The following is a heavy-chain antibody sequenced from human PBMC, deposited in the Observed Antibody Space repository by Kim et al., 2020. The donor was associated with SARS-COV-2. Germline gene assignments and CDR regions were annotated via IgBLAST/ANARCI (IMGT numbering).Heavy chain of an antibody. V-gene: IGHV4-39*02. CDR3: SPTQDAIVTVAAD. CDR2: IYYSGNT. D-gene: IGHD2-15*01. J-gene: IGHJ1*01. Sequence: SETLSLTCTVSGGSITTTGYYWGWIRQPPGKGLECSGRIYYSGNTSYNPSLMSRGSIIRDTASNHISLQQMYVIAADNTIYYCSPTQDAIVTVAADWG. CDR1: GGSITTTGYY.